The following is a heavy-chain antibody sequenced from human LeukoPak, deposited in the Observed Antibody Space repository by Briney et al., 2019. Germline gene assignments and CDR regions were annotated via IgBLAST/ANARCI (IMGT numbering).Heavy chain of an antibody. CDR3: AREYAWYGKPIYFDY. Sequence: SETLSLTCTVSGGSISSYYWSWIRQPPGKGLEWIGYIYYSGSTNYNPSLKSRVTISVDTSKNQFSLKLSSVTAADTAVYYCAREYAWYGKPIYFDYWGQGTLVTVSS. D-gene: IGHD6-13*01. CDR1: GGSISSYY. J-gene: IGHJ4*02. CDR2: IYYSGST. V-gene: IGHV4-59*01.